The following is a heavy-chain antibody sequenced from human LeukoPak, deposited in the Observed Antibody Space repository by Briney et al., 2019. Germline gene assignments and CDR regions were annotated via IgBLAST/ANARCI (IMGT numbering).Heavy chain of an antibody. CDR3: TRVGSSGWYGGDYFDY. V-gene: IGHV3-49*04. J-gene: IGHJ4*02. Sequence: AGGSLRLSCTASGFTFGDYAMSWVRQAPGKGLEWVAFIRSKAYGGTTEYAASVKGRFTISRNDSKSIAYLQMNSLKTEDTAVYYCTRVGSSGWYGGDYFDYWGQGTLVTVSS. CDR1: GFTFGDYA. CDR2: IRSKAYGGTT. D-gene: IGHD6-19*01.